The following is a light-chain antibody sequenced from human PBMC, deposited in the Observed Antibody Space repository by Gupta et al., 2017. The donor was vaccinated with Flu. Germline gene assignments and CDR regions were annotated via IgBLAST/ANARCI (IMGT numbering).Light chain of an antibody. CDR2: KIS. J-gene: IGKJ2*01. CDR3: RQSKHFPPYT. V-gene: IGKV2-24*01. CDR1: QSLGHSDGNTY. Sequence: DVVMTQTPLSSPVTLGQPASISCRSSQSLGHSDGNTYLNWLKQRPGQPPRLLIYKISNRFAGVPDRFSGSGGGRDVTLKISRGEEEDVGVYYCRQSKHFPPYTFGQGTKLEIK.